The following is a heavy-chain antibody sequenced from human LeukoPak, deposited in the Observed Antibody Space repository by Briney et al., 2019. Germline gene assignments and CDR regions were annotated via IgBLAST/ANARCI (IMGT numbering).Heavy chain of an antibody. J-gene: IGHJ3*02. CDR3: ARDVSPLRGSGGTVAFDI. Sequence: PGGSLRLSCAASGFTFDDYGMSWVRQAPGKGLEWVSGINWNGGSTGYADSVKGRFTISRDNAKNSLYLQMNSLRAEDTALYYCARDVSPLRGSGGTVAFDIWGQGTMVTVSS. CDR2: INWNGGST. CDR1: GFTFDDYG. V-gene: IGHV3-20*04. D-gene: IGHD1-26*01.